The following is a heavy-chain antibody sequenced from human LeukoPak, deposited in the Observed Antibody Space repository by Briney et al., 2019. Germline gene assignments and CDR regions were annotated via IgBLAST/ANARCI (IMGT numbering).Heavy chain of an antibody. CDR3: ATEGKMVRGVYTDY. CDR1: GYTLTELS. Sequence: ASVKVSCKVSGYTLTELSMHWVRQALGKGLEWMGRFDPEDGETIYAQKFQGRVTMTADTSTDTVYMELSSLRSEDTAVYYCATEGKMVRGVYTDYWGQGTLVTVSS. D-gene: IGHD3-10*01. J-gene: IGHJ4*02. CDR2: FDPEDGET. V-gene: IGHV1-24*01.